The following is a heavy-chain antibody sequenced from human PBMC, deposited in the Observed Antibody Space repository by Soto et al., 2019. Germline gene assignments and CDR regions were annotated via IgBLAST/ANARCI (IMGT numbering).Heavy chain of an antibody. CDR3: ARSVHYDIFTGYSNSFGWFYP. CDR2: IYPGDSDT. D-gene: IGHD3-9*01. J-gene: IGHJ5*02. V-gene: IGHV5-51*01. Sequence: PGESLKISCKGSGYSFTSYWIGWVRQMPGKGLEWMGIIYPGDSDTRYSPSFQGQVTISADKSISTAYLQWSSLKASDTAMYYCARSVHYDIFTGYSNSFGWFYPWGQGTLVPVSS. CDR1: GYSFTSYW.